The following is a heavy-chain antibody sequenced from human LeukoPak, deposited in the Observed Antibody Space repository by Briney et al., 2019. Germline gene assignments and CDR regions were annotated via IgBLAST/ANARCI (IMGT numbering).Heavy chain of an antibody. CDR3: AKRGQGSGYDEYFDY. J-gene: IGHJ4*02. CDR1: GFTFVDYA. CDR2: ISWNSGSI. D-gene: IGHD5-12*01. V-gene: IGHV3-9*01. Sequence: PGRSLRLSCAASGFTFVDYAMHWVRQAPGKGLAWVSGISWNSGSIGYADSVKGRFTISRDNAKNSLYLQMNSLRAEDTALYYCAKRGQGSGYDEYFDYWGQGTLVTVSS.